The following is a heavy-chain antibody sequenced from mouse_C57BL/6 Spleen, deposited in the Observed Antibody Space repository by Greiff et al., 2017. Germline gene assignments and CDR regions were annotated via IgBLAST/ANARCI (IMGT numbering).Heavy chain of an antibody. CDR1: GFTFSSYG. V-gene: IGHV5-6*01. CDR3: ARHGSSLYYYAMDY. J-gene: IGHJ4*01. D-gene: IGHD1-1*01. Sequence: EVQLVESGGDLVKPGGSLKLSCAASGFTFSSYGMSWVRQTPDKRLEWVATISSGGSYTYYPDSVKGRFTISRDNAKNTLYLQMSSLKSEDTAMYYCARHGSSLYYYAMDYWGQGTSVTVSS. CDR2: ISSGGSYT.